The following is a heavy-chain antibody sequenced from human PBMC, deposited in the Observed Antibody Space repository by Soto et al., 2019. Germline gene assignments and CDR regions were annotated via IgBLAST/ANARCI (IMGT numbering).Heavy chain of an antibody. Sequence: SVKVSCKASGYTFTSYAMHWVRQAPGQGLEWMGWINPGFGKANYAQKFQGRVTITADESTSTAYMELSSLRSEDTAVYYCARADGYSYGYGAFDITGQGTTVTVSS. CDR2: INPGFGKA. V-gene: IGHV1-69*13. J-gene: IGHJ3*02. D-gene: IGHD5-18*01. CDR1: GYTFTSYA. CDR3: ARADGYSYGYGAFDI.